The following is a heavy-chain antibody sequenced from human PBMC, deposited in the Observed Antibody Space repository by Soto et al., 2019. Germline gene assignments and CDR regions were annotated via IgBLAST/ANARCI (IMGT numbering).Heavy chain of an antibody. CDR3: AKAGSTMVRGVQFPYYYYGMDV. CDR2: ISYDGSNK. Sequence: PGGPQRHSCGASEVNFSSYGVHWVRQAPGKGLEWVAVISYDGSNKYYADSVKGRFTISRDNSKNTLYLQMNSLRAEDTAVYYCAKAGSTMVRGVQFPYYYYGMDVWGQGTTVTVSS. J-gene: IGHJ6*02. D-gene: IGHD3-10*01. V-gene: IGHV3-30*18. CDR1: EVNFSSYG.